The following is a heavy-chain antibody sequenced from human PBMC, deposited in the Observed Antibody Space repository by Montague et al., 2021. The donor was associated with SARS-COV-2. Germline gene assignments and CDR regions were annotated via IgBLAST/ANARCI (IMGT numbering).Heavy chain of an antibody. D-gene: IGHD7-27*01. Sequence: SETLSLTCAVSGGSFSRYYWSWIRQPPGKGLEWIGEISQSGNTKYNPSLQSLVSISLDTSRNQFSLKVNSVTAAYTAIYYCARLGDGIVPSPILGLGPYYSFDYRDVWGKGTTVTVSS. J-gene: IGHJ6*03. CDR1: GGSFSRYY. V-gene: IGHV4-34*01. CDR2: ISQSGNT. CDR3: ARLGDGIVPSPILGLGPYYSFDYRDV.